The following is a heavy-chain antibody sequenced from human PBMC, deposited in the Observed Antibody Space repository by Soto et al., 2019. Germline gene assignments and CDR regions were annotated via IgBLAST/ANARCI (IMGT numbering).Heavy chain of an antibody. CDR2: IYHSGST. J-gene: IGHJ4*02. Sequence: TSETLSLTCAVSGGSISSGGYSWSWIRQPPGKGLEWIGYIYHSGSTYYNPSLKSRVTISVDRSKNQFSLKLSSVTAADTAVYYCAGFRNGTTIFCDYWGQGTLVTVSS. CDR3: AGFRNGTTIFCDY. D-gene: IGHD1-1*01. CDR1: GGSISSGGYS. V-gene: IGHV4-30-2*01.